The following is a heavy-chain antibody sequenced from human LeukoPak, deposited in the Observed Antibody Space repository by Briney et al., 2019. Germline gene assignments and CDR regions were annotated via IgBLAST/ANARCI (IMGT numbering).Heavy chain of an antibody. CDR3: ANTVAGEGAFDY. J-gene: IGHJ4*02. D-gene: IGHD6-19*01. Sequence: GGSLRLSCAASGFTFSTFVMHWVRQAPGKGLEWVAVISYDGSDKSYADSVKGRFTVSRDNSKNTLYLQMNSLRAEDTAVYYCANTVAGEGAFDYWGQGTLVTVSS. CDR2: ISYDGSDK. CDR1: GFTFSTFV. V-gene: IGHV3-30*18.